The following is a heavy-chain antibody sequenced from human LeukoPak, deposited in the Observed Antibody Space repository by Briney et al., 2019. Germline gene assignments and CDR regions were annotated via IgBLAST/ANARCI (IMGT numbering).Heavy chain of an antibody. J-gene: IGHJ4*02. V-gene: IGHV1-2*02. Sequence: GASVKVSCKASAYTFTASYIYWVRQAPGQGLEWMGWMNPNSGGTNYAQRFQGRVTMTRGTSISTAYMELTRLRSDDTAVYYCARDPPGGYWGQGTLVTVSS. CDR3: ARDPPGGY. CDR2: MNPNSGGT. D-gene: IGHD3-16*01. CDR1: AYTFTASY.